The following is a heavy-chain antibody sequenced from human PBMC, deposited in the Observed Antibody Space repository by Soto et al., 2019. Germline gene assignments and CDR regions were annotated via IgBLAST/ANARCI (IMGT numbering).Heavy chain of an antibody. CDR2: ISYDGSNK. Sequence: GGSLRLSCAASGFTFSSYGMHWVRQAPGKGLEWVAVISYDGSNKYYADSVKGRFTISSDNSKNTLYLQMNSLRAEDTAVYYCAKDSAGRWNYAPSPHYYYMDVWGKGTTVTVSS. D-gene: IGHD1-7*01. V-gene: IGHV3-30*18. CDR3: AKDSAGRWNYAPSPHYYYMDV. J-gene: IGHJ6*03. CDR1: GFTFSSYG.